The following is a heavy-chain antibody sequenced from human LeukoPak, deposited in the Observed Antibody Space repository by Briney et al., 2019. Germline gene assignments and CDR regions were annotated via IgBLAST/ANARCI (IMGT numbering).Heavy chain of an antibody. Sequence: GGPLRLSCAASGFTFSSYGMHWLRQAPGKGLEGVAVIWYDGSNKYYADSVKGRLTISRDNSKNTLYLQMNSLRAEDTAVYYCARDCYYGSGSYCYYYGMDVWGKGTTVTVSS. J-gene: IGHJ6*04. V-gene: IGHV3-33*01. CDR3: ARDCYYGSGSYCYYYGMDV. D-gene: IGHD3-10*01. CDR1: GFTFSSYG. CDR2: IWYDGSNK.